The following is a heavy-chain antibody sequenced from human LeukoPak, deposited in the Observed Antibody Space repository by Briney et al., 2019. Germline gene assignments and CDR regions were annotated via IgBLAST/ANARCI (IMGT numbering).Heavy chain of an antibody. J-gene: IGHJ4*02. V-gene: IGHV1-24*01. CDR2: FDPEDGET. D-gene: IGHD3-16*02. CDR3: ASSVITFGGVIAAAKTLDY. CDR1: GKTLIELS. Sequence: ASVKVSCKVSGKTLIELSMHWVRQAPGKGLEWMGGFDPEDGETIYGEKFQGRVTMTTDTSTSTAYMELRSLRSDDTAVYYCASSVITFGGVIAAAKTLDYWGQGTLVTVSS.